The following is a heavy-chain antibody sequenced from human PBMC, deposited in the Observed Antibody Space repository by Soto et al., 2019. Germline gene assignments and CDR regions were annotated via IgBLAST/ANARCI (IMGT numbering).Heavy chain of an antibody. CDR2: MNPNSGNT. J-gene: IGHJ6*02. D-gene: IGHD3-9*01. Sequence: QGQLVQSGAEVKKPGASVKVSCKASGYTFTSYDIIWVRQATGQGLEWMGWMNPNSGNTGYAQKFQGRVTMTRNTSISTAYMELSSLRSEDTAVYYCARIDTYYDILTGYYSPDYYYYYGMDVWGQGTTVTVSS. CDR3: ARIDTYYDILTGYYSPDYYYYYGMDV. CDR1: GYTFTSYD. V-gene: IGHV1-8*01.